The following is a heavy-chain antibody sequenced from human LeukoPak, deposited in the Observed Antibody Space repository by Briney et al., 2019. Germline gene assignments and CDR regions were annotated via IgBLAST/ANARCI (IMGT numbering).Heavy chain of an antibody. V-gene: IGHV3-23*01. CDR3: AKGGRDGYNYVYFDN. D-gene: IGHD5-24*01. J-gene: IGHJ4*02. CDR2: IRGSSGST. Sequence: GGSLRLSCAASGFTFSNYAMNWVRQAPGKGLEWVSGIRGSSGSTYYIDSVKGRFTISRDNSKNTLCLQMNNLSVDDSAIYYCAKGGRDGYNYVYFDNWGQGTPLTVSS. CDR1: GFTFSNYA.